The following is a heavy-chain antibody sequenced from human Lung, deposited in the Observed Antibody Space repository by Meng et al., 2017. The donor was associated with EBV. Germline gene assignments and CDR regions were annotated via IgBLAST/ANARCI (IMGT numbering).Heavy chain of an antibody. V-gene: IGHV4-30-4*01. CDR3: ARSPYSGSALPFFDY. D-gene: IGHD1-26*01. CDR1: GGSISNGWYY. CDR2: PENGGP. Sequence: GTGPRLVKASPAPFPPLPCPGGSISNGWYYRRRVRQPPREGPGLVWYHPENGGPHQNPAPQSRVTISGDTSNKQFSLKLTSVTAADTAVYYCARSPYSGSALPFFDYWGQGSLVTVSS. J-gene: IGHJ4*02.